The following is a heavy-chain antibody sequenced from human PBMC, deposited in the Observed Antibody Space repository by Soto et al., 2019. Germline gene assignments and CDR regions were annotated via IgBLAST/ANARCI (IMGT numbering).Heavy chain of an antibody. CDR2: ISSSSSTI. D-gene: IGHD6-13*01. J-gene: IGHJ4*02. Sequence: EVQLVESGGGLVQPGGSLRLSCAASGFTFSSYSMNWVRQAPGKGLEWVSYISSSSSTIYYADSVKGRFTISRDNAKNSLYLQMTSLRAEATAVYYFARPVLVPQFGDYWGQGTLATVSP. V-gene: IGHV3-48*01. CDR1: GFTFSSYS. CDR3: ARPVLVPQFGDY.